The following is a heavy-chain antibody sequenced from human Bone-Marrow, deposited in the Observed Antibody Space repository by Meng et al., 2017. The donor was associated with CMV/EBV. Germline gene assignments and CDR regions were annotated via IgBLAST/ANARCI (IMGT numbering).Heavy chain of an antibody. V-gene: IGHV1-69*05. CDR3: ARSDRAYCGGDCYSAFDI. D-gene: IGHD2-21*01. J-gene: IGHJ3*02. Sequence: SVKVSCKASGGTFSSYAISWVRQAPGQGLEWMGGFIPIFGTANYAQKFQGRVTITTDESTSTAYMELSSLRSEDTAVYYCARSDRAYCGGDCYSAFDIWGQGTMVTVSS. CDR1: GGTFSSYA. CDR2: FIPIFGTA.